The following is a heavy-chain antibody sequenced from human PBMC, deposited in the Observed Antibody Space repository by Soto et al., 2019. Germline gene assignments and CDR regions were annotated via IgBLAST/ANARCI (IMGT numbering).Heavy chain of an antibody. D-gene: IGHD2-2*01. V-gene: IGHV3-30*18. CDR1: GFTFSSYG. J-gene: IGHJ4*02. CDR2: ISYDGSNK. Sequence: TGGSLRLSCAASGFTFSSYGMHWVRQAPGKGLEWVAVISYDGSNKYYADSVKGRFTISRDNSKNTLYLQMNSLRAEDTAVYYCAKAPDIVLVPAAMEGFDYWGQGTLVTVSS. CDR3: AKAPDIVLVPAAMEGFDY.